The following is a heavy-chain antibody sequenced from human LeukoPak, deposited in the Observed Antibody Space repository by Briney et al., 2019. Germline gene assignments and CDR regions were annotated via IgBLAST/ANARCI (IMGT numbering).Heavy chain of an antibody. D-gene: IGHD3/OR15-3a*01. CDR3: AGAPAGSLDWLSSFDY. Sequence: SETLSLTCTVSGASISSTSYYWSWIRQPAGKRLEWIGRIYASGSTNYNPSLKYRVTITADTSKNQLSLKLSSVTAADTAVYYCAGAPAGSLDWLSSFDYWGQGTLVTVSS. CDR2: IYASGST. V-gene: IGHV4-61*02. CDR1: GASISSTSYY. J-gene: IGHJ4*02.